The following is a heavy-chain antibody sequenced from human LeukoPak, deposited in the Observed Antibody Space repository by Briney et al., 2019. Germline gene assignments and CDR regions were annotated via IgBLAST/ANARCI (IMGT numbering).Heavy chain of an antibody. CDR2: ISGSGGST. V-gene: IGHV3-23*01. J-gene: IGHJ4*02. CDR1: GFTFSSYA. Sequence: PGGSLRLSCAASGFTFSSYAMSWVRQAPGKGLEWVSTISGSGGSTYYADSVKGRFTISRDNSKNTLYVQMNSLRAEDTALYYCAKIATIEAAAKYFDYWGQGTLVTVSS. D-gene: IGHD6-25*01. CDR3: AKIATIEAAAKYFDY.